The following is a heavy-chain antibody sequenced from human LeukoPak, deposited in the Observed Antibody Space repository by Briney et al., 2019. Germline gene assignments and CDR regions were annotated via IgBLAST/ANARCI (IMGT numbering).Heavy chain of an antibody. D-gene: IGHD6-13*01. V-gene: IGHV3-30*04. J-gene: IGHJ5*02. CDR1: GFTFSSYA. CDR2: ISYDGSNK. Sequence: GRSLRLSCAASGFTFSSYAMHWVRQAPGKGLEWVAVISYDGSNKYYADSVKGRFTISRDNSKNTLYLQMNSLRAEDTAVYYCARDRAAGSNWFDPWGQGTLVTVSS. CDR3: ARDRAAGSNWFDP.